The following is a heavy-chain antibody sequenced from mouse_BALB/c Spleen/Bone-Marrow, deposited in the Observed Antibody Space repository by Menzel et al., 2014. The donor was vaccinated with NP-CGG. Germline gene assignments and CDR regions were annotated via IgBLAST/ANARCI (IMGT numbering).Heavy chain of an antibody. J-gene: IGHJ2*01. CDR3: VRHRGDY. D-gene: IGHD2-14*01. CDR1: GFTFNTYA. CDR2: IRSKSNNYAT. Sequence: VQLKESGGGLVQPKGSLKLSCAASGFTFNTYAMNWVRQAPGKGLEWVARIRSKSNNYATYYADSVKDRFTISRDDSQSMLYLQMNNLKTEDIAMYYCVRHRGDYWGQGTTLTVSS. V-gene: IGHV10-1*02.